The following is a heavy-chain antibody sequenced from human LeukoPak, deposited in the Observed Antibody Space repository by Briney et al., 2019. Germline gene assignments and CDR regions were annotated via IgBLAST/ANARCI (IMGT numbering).Heavy chain of an antibody. J-gene: IGHJ4*02. CDR1: GGTFSGYA. V-gene: IGHV1-69*13. D-gene: IGHD3-3*01. CDR3: APDFWSGYSGDY. CDR2: IIPIFGTA. Sequence: SVKVSCKASGGTFSGYAISWVRQAPGQGLEWMGGIIPIFGTANYAQKFQGRVTITADESTSTAYMELSGLRSEDTAVYYCAPDFWSGYSGDYWGQGTLVTVSS.